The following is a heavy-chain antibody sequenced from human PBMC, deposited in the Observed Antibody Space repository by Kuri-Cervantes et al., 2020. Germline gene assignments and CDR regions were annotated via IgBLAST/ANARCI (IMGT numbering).Heavy chain of an antibody. CDR2: INNNGNIT. CDR1: GFTFSSYA. V-gene: IGHV3-74*01. J-gene: IGHJ4*02. CDR3: GVQIPDY. Sequence: GGSLRLSCAASGFTFSSYAMSWVRQAPGKGLVWLSHINNNGNITTYADSVKGRFTISRDDAKNSLYLQMNSLRAEDTAVYYCGVQIPDYWGQGTLVTVSS. D-gene: IGHD6-6*01.